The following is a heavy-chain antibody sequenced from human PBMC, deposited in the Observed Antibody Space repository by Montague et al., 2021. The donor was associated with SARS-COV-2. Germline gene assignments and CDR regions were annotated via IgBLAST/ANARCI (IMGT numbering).Heavy chain of an antibody. Sequence: SETLSLTCTASGGSISSSSYYWGWIRQPPGKGLEWIGSIYYSGSTYYXXXLKSRVTISVDTSKNQFSLKLSSVTAADTAVYYCARHGKTRIAMIVVVIGYSDYWGQGTLVTVSS. CDR2: IYYSGST. CDR3: ARHGKTRIAMIVVVIGYSDY. J-gene: IGHJ4*02. D-gene: IGHD3-22*01. CDR1: GGSISSSSYY. V-gene: IGHV4-39*01.